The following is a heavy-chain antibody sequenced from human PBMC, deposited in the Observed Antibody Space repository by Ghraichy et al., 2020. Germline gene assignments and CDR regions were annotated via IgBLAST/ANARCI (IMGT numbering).Heavy chain of an antibody. CDR1: GGSFSGYY. Sequence: SETLSLTCAVYGGSFSGYYWSWIRQPPGKGLEWIGEINHSGSTNYNPSLKSRVTISVDTSKNQFSLKLSSVTAADTAVYYCARPSGAVDPWGQGTLVTVSS. CDR3: ARPSGAVDP. CDR2: INHSGST. V-gene: IGHV4-34*01. J-gene: IGHJ5*02. D-gene: IGHD5-12*01.